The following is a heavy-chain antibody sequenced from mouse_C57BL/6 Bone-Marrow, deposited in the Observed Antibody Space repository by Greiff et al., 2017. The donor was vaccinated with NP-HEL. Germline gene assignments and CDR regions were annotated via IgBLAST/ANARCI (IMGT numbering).Heavy chain of an antibody. CDR1: GFTFSSYG. D-gene: IGHD2-3*01. CDR2: ISSGGSYT. V-gene: IGHV5-6*01. CDR3: ARQWLLRGGFAY. Sequence: EVKLVESGGDLVKPGGSLKLSCAASGFTFSSYGMSWVRQTPDKRLEWVATISSGGSYTYYPDSVKGRFTISRDNAKNTLYLQMSSLKSRDTAMYYCARQWLLRGGFAYWGQGTLVTVSA. J-gene: IGHJ3*01.